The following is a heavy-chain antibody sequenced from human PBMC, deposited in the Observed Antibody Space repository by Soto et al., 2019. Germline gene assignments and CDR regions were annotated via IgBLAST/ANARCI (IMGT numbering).Heavy chain of an antibody. V-gene: IGHV4-31*03. CDR3: ARNELVVPAAGVGVGCTNGVCHLQNYYYYGMDV. CDR1: GGSISSGGYY. CDR2: IYYSGST. J-gene: IGHJ6*02. Sequence: SETLSLTCTVSGGSISSGGYYWSWIRQHPGKGLEWIGYIYYSGSTYYNPSLKSRVTISVDTSKNQFSLKLSSVTAADTAVYYCARNELVVPAAGVGVGCTNGVCHLQNYYYYGMDVWGQGTTVTVSS. D-gene: IGHD2-8*01.